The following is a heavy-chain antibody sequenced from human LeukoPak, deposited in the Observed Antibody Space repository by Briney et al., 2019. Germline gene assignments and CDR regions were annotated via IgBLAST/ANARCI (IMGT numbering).Heavy chain of an antibody. V-gene: IGHV4-59*01. CDR3: VRAARAEVLDY. CDR2: KYYSGSS. J-gene: IGHJ4*02. Sequence: ASETLSLTCTGSGVSISSYYWSWLRQPPGKGLEWIVYKYYSGSSSYSPPLQSRGTISVDTSKKQCSVKLSSLSTADTAVYYWVRAARAEVLDYWGQRTLVTVSS. D-gene: IGHD2-2*01. CDR1: GVSISSYY.